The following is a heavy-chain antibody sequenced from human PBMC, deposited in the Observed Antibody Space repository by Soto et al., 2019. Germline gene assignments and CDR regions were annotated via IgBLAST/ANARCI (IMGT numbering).Heavy chain of an antibody. CDR1: GFSFSSFA. CDR2: VSDDGASI. Sequence: GGSLRLSCEASGFSFSSFAMNWVRQAPGRGLEWVSYVSDDGASIYYADSLKGRFTISRDNAKNSLSLQMNNLRAEDTAVYYCARENSVQAWLHHFDHWGLGTLVTVSS. J-gene: IGHJ4*02. D-gene: IGHD5-18*01. CDR3: ARENSVQAWLHHFDH. V-gene: IGHV3-48*03.